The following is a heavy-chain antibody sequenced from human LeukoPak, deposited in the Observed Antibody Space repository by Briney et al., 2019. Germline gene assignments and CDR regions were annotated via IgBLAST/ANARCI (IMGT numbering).Heavy chain of an antibody. D-gene: IGHD1-26*01. Sequence: PSETLSLTCTVSGGSISSYYWSWIWQPPGEGLEWIGYIYYSGSTNYNPSLKSRVTISVDTSKNQFSLKLSSVTAADTAVYYCARDRRKLGLDYWGQGTLVTVSS. J-gene: IGHJ4*02. CDR1: GGSISSYY. V-gene: IGHV4-59*01. CDR3: ARDRRKLGLDY. CDR2: IYYSGST.